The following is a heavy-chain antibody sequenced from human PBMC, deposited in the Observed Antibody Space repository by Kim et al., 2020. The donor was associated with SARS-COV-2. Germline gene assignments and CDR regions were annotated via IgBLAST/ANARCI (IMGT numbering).Heavy chain of an antibody. CDR1: GFIFSNYV. Sequence: GGSLRLSCAASGFIFSNYVMGWVRQAPGKGLEWVSLIRGSSDYLNYADSVTGRFTISRDNSKSTLHLEMDSLRAEDTAMYYCVKRKDTHSRGFDYWGQGTLVTVSS. CDR2: IRGSSDYL. CDR3: VKRKDTHSRGFDY. V-gene: IGHV3-23*01. J-gene: IGHJ4*02. D-gene: IGHD2-2*02.